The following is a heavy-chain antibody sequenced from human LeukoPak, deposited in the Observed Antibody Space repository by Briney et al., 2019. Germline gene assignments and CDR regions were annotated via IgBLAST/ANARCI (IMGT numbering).Heavy chain of an antibody. CDR3: ARPEEGHYYYDD. CDR2: IYYSGST. CDR1: GVSLSSNNYY. D-gene: IGHD3-10*01. V-gene: IGHV4-39*02. J-gene: IGHJ4*02. Sequence: SGTLSMTCTVSGVSLSSNNYYWGWIPQPPGKGLEWIGSIYYSGSTYSNPSLKSRVTISVDTSKNHFSLRLSSVTAADTAVYYCARPEEGHYYYDDWGQGTLVTVSS.